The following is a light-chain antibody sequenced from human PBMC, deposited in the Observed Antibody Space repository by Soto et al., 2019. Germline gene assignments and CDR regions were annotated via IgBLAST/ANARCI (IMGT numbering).Light chain of an antibody. CDR1: QFVSTR. V-gene: IGKV3-15*01. CDR2: DAY. CDR3: QQYNSWPPYT. Sequence: EIVVTQSPATLSASPGERVTLTCRASQFVSTRLAWYQQRPGQVPRLLIYDAYTRALGISARFSGSGSGTEFTLTISSLQSEDFAVYYCQQYNSWPPYTFGQGTKVDIK. J-gene: IGKJ2*01.